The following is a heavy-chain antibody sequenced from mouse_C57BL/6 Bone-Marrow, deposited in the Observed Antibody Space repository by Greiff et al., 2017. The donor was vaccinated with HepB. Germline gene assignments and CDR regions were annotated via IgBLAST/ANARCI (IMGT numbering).Heavy chain of an antibody. Sequence: EVMLVESGGGLVKPGGSLKLSCAASGFTFSDYGMHWVRQAPEKGLEWVAYISSGSSTIYYADTVKGRFTISRDNAKTTLFLQMTSLRSEDTAMYYCARGYYYGSSYDYAMDYWGQGTSVTVSS. CDR1: GFTFSDYG. CDR3: ARGYYYGSSYDYAMDY. V-gene: IGHV5-17*01. J-gene: IGHJ4*01. D-gene: IGHD1-1*01. CDR2: ISSGSSTI.